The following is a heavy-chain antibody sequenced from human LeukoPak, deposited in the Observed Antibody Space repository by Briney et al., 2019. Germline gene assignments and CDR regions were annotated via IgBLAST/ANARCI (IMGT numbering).Heavy chain of an antibody. J-gene: IGHJ4*02. V-gene: IGHV1-18*01. CDR1: GYTFTSYG. Sequence: ASVTVSCKASGYTFTSYGISWVRQAPGQGLEWMGWISAYNGNTNYAQKLQGRDTMTTDTSTSTAYMELRSLRSDDTAVYYCARAYYDYVWGRGDYWGQGTLVTVSS. CDR3: ARAYYDYVWGRGDY. D-gene: IGHD3-16*01. CDR2: ISAYNGNT.